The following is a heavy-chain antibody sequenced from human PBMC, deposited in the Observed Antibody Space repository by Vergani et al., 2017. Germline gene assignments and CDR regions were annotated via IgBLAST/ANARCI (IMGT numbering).Heavy chain of an antibody. V-gene: IGHV3-7*01. D-gene: IGHD2-15*01. Sequence: EVHLEESGGGLVQPGGSLRLSCAASGFTFGDYYMACIRLAPGKGLDWVASIKRDGTETFYVDSVKGRFTISRDNAKTTLYLQMNSLRDEDRGGSYCAGISGGSGPYLHYWGQGTLVTVAS. J-gene: IGHJ1*01. CDR2: IKRDGTET. CDR1: GFTFGDYY. CDR3: AGISGGSGPYLHY.